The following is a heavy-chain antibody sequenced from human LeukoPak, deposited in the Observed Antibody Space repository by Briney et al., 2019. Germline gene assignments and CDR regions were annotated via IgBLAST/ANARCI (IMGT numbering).Heavy chain of an antibody. CDR2: ISGSGGST. CDR1: GFTFSSYA. CDR3: AKDIRGYSGYES. J-gene: IGHJ5*02. D-gene: IGHD5-12*01. Sequence: GGSPRLSCAASGFTFSSYAMSWVRQAPGKGLEWVSAISGSGGSTYYADSVKGRFTISRDNSKNTLYLQINSLRAEDTAVYYCAKDIRGYSGYESWGQGTLVTVSS. V-gene: IGHV3-23*01.